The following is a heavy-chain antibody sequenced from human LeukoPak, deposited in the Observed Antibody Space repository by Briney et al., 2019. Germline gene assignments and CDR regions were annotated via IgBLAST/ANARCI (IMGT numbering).Heavy chain of an antibody. CDR3: ASGHDLWSPFDY. Sequence: GGSLRLSCAASGFTFSGFAIHWVRQPPGKGLEWMAVISYDGNNKYYADSTKGRFTISRDSSKSTVYLQMNSLRAEDTAVYYCASGHDLWSPFDYWGQGTLVTVPS. D-gene: IGHD3-3*01. CDR2: ISYDGNNK. CDR1: GFTFSGFA. V-gene: IGHV3-30-3*01. J-gene: IGHJ4*02.